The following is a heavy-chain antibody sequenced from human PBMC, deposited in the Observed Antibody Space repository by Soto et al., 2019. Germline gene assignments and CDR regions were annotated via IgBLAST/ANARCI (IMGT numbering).Heavy chain of an antibody. V-gene: IGHV1-69*13. Sequence: ASVKVSCKASGGTFSSYAISWVRQAPGQGLEWMGGIIPIFGTANYAQKFQGRVTITADESTSTAYMELSSLRSEDTAVYYCARDSVPAAAEGYYYYGMDVWGQGTTVTVSS. J-gene: IGHJ6*02. CDR2: IIPIFGTA. CDR1: GGTFSSYA. D-gene: IGHD6-13*01. CDR3: ARDSVPAAAEGYYYYGMDV.